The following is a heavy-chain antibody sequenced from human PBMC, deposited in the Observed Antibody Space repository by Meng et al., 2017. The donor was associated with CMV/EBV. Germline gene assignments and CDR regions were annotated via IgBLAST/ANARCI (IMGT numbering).Heavy chain of an antibody. CDR2: IRSKANSYAT. D-gene: IGHD6-6*01. CDR3: TRRSSSNDY. CDR1: GFTFSGSA. J-gene: IGHJ4*02. Sequence: GESLKISCAASGFTFSGSAMHWVRQASGKGLEWVGRIRSKANSYATAYAASVKGRFTISRDDSKNTAYLQMNSLKTEDTAVYYCTRRSSSNDYWGQGTLVPLSS. V-gene: IGHV3-73*01.